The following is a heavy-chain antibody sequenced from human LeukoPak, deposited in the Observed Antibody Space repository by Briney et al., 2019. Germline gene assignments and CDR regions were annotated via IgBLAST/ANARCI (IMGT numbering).Heavy chain of an antibody. J-gene: IGHJ4*02. Sequence: GGSLRLSCAASGFTFSSYWMHWVRQAPGKGLVWVSRINSDGSSTSYADSVKGRFTISRDNAKNTLYLQMNSLRAEDTAVYYCASGSGYSYGYVCDYWGQGTLVTVSS. CDR2: INSDGSST. D-gene: IGHD5-18*01. V-gene: IGHV3-74*01. CDR1: GFTFSSYW. CDR3: ASGSGYSYGYVCDY.